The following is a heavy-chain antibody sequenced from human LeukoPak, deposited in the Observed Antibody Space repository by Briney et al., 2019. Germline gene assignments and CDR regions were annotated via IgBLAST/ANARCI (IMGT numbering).Heavy chain of an antibody. J-gene: IGHJ3*02. V-gene: IGHV3-11*04. Sequence: GGSLRLSCAASGFTFSDYYMSWIRQAPGKGLEWVSYISSSGSTIYYADSVKGRFTISRDNAKNSLYLQMNSLRAGDTAVYYCARVKTAMVTLGAFDIWGQGTMVTVSS. CDR3: ARVKTAMVTLGAFDI. D-gene: IGHD5-18*01. CDR2: ISSSGSTI. CDR1: GFTFSDYY.